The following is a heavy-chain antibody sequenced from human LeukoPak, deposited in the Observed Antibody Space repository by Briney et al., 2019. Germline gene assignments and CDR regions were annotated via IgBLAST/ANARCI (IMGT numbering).Heavy chain of an antibody. V-gene: IGHV3-20*04. CDR1: GFTFDDYG. CDR2: INWNGGST. Sequence: PGGSLRLSCAASGFTFDDYGMSWVRQAPGKVLEWVSGINWNGGSTGYADSVKGRFTISRDNAKSSLYLQMNSLRDEDTAVYYCARDPYSGNYGDYYYYYMDVWGKGTTVTISS. CDR3: ARDPYSGNYGDYYYYYMDV. J-gene: IGHJ6*03. D-gene: IGHD1-26*01.